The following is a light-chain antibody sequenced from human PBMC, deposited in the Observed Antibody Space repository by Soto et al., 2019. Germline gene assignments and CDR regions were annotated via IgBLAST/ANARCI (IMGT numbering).Light chain of an antibody. V-gene: IGKV3-20*01. CDR2: GVS. J-gene: IGKJ1*01. Sequence: IVLTQSPGTLSLSPGERATLSCRAIQSVSSNYLAWYQRKSGQAPRLLIYGVSSRATGIPDRFSGSGSGTDFTLTISRLEPEDFAVFYCLHYGTSSWTFGQGTKVEIK. CDR3: LHYGTSSWT. CDR1: QSVSSNY.